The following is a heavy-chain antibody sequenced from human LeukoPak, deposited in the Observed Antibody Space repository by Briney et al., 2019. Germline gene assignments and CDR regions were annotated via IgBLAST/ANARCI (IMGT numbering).Heavy chain of an antibody. Sequence: KAGGSLRLSCEASGFTFSDYSMNWVRQAPGKGLEWVSSISRRSRHVYYAGSVKGRFTISRDDARNSLYLQMNSLRAEDMAVYFCVRDLLGSGSTTAYLYHWGQGTLVTVSS. CDR2: ISRRSRHV. D-gene: IGHD3-10*01. J-gene: IGHJ1*01. CDR1: GFTFSDYS. V-gene: IGHV3-21*01. CDR3: VRDLLGSGSTTAYLYH.